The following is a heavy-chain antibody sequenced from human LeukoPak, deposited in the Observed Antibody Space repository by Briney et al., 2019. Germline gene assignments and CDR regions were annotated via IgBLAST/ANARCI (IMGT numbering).Heavy chain of an antibody. CDR3: ARRVGPFYDSSGYMYDY. D-gene: IGHD3-22*01. V-gene: IGHV1-69*13. CDR1: GGTFSSYA. J-gene: IGHJ4*02. Sequence: SVKVSCKASGGTFSSYAISWVRQAPGHGLEWMGGIIPIFGTANYVQKFQGRVTITADESTSTAYMKLSSLRSEDTAVYYCARRVGPFYDSSGYMYDYWGQGTLVTVSS. CDR2: IIPIFGTA.